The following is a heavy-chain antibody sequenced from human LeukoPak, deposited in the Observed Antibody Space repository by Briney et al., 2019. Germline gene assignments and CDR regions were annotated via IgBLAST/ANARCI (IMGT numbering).Heavy chain of an antibody. J-gene: IGHJ1*01. Sequence: SETLSLTCIVSGGSISSYYWSWIRQPPGKGLEWIGYIYYSGSTNYNPSLKSRVTISVDTSKNQFSLKLSSVTAADTAVYYCARLSYDFLSGPVYWGQGTLVTVSS. CDR2: IYYSGST. CDR3: ARLSYDFLSGPVY. D-gene: IGHD3-3*01. V-gene: IGHV4-59*01. CDR1: GGSISSYY.